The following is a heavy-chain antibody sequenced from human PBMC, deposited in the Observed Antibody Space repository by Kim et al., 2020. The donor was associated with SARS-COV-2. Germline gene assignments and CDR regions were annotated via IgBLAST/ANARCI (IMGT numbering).Heavy chain of an antibody. Sequence: SQTLSLTCAISGDSVSSNSTAWNWIRQSPSRGLEWLGRTYYRSKWYNDYAVSVKSRITINPDTSKNHFSLQLNSVTPEDTAVYYCARSIVAAGKGADYWGQGTLVTVSS. CDR3: ARSIVAAGKGADY. D-gene: IGHD6-13*01. CDR1: GDSVSSNSTA. V-gene: IGHV6-1*01. J-gene: IGHJ4*02. CDR2: TYYRSKWYN.